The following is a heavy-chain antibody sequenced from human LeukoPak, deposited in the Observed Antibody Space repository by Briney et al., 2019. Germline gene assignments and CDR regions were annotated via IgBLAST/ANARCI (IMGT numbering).Heavy chain of an antibody. V-gene: IGHV1-46*01. CDR1: GGTFSSYA. J-gene: IGHJ5*02. D-gene: IGHD6-13*01. CDR3: ARGPPYSSSFYNCFDP. CDR2: INPSGGST. Sequence: ASVKVSCKASGGTFSSYAISWVRQAPGQGLEWMGIINPSGGSTSYAQKFQGRVTMTRDTSTSTVYMELSSLRSEDTAVYYCARGPPYSSSFYNCFDPWGQGTLVTVSS.